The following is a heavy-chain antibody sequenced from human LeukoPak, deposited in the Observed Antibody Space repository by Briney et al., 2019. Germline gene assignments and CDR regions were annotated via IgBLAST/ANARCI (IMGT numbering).Heavy chain of an antibody. J-gene: IGHJ4*02. CDR2: ISYDGSNK. V-gene: IGHV3-30-3*01. CDR1: GFTFSSYA. D-gene: IGHD2-15*01. Sequence: GRSLRLSCAASGFTFSSYAMHWVRQAPGKGLEWGAVISYDGSNKYYADSVKGRFTISRDNSKNTLYLQMNSLRAEDTAVYYCARDLKAYIVVVVAATPGYWGQGTLVTVSS. CDR3: ARDLKAYIVVVVAATPGY.